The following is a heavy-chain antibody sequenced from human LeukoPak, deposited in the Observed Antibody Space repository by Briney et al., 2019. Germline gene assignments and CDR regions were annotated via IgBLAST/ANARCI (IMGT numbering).Heavy chain of an antibody. CDR2: INPNSGGT. J-gene: IGHJ6*03. CDR1: GYTFTGYY. Sequence: ASVKVSCKASGYTFTGYYMHWVRQAPGQGLEWMGWINPNSGGTNYAQKFQGRVTMTRDTSISTAYMELSRLRSDDTAVYYCARGGYYGSGSFYYYYYMDVWGKGTTVTISS. V-gene: IGHV1-2*02. CDR3: ARGGYYGSGSFYYYYYMDV. D-gene: IGHD3-10*01.